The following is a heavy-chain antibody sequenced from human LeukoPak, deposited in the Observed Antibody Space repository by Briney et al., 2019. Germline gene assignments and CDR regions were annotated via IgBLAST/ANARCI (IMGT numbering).Heavy chain of an antibody. V-gene: IGHV1-69*13. D-gene: IGHD2-15*01. Sequence: SVKVSCKASGGTFSSYAISWVRQAPGQGLEWMGGIIPIFGTANYAQKFQGRVTITADESTSTAYMELSSLRSEDTAVYYCARDRYCSGGSCHSGGWYFDLWGRGTLVTVSS. CDR3: ARDRYCSGGSCHSGGWYFDL. CDR1: GGTFSSYA. CDR2: IIPIFGTA. J-gene: IGHJ2*01.